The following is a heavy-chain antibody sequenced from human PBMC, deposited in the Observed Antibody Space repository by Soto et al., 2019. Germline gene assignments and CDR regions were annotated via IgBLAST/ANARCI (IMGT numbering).Heavy chain of an antibody. V-gene: IGHV3-15*07. Sequence: PGGSLRLSCAASGFIFSNAWINWVRQAPGKGLEWVGRIKSKADGGTTDFAAPVKGRFAISRDDSKNMMYMEMSSLRTEDTAVNYCITNSYTNIQIFRFNYWGHGTLVTVSS. J-gene: IGHJ4*01. CDR2: IKSKADGGTT. D-gene: IGHD2-2*02. CDR3: ITNSYTNIQIFRFNY. CDR1: GFIFSNAW.